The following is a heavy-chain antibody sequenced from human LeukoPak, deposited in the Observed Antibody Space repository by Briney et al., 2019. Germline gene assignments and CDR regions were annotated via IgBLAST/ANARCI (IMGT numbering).Heavy chain of an antibody. J-gene: IGHJ4*02. Sequence: PSRTLSLTCTVSGGSISSGDYYWSWIRQPPGKGLEWIGYIYYSGTTYYNPSLESRVTISIDTSKNQFSLRLSSATAADTAVYYCARVSTEGDEFMGPPDNWGQGALVSVSS. V-gene: IGHV4-30-4*01. CDR3: ARVSTEGDEFMGPPDN. CDR1: GGSISSGDYY. CDR2: IYYSGTT. D-gene: IGHD5-24*01.